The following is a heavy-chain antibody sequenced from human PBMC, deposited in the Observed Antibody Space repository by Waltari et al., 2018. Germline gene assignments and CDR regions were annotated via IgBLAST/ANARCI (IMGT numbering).Heavy chain of an antibody. D-gene: IGHD5-18*01. J-gene: IGHJ6*02. CDR3: ARVSRRTYRSPVPGRHYYYGMDV. CDR1: GFTFSSFW. Sequence: EEQLVESGGGLVQPGDSLRLSCAASGFTFSSFWMNWVRQAPGKGPLWVSRIRMDASDTTYADSVKGRFTISRDNARNTLYLQMNRLRAEDTAVYFCARVSRRTYRSPVPGRHYYYGMDVWGQGTTVTVSS. CDR2: IRMDASDT. V-gene: IGHV3-74*03.